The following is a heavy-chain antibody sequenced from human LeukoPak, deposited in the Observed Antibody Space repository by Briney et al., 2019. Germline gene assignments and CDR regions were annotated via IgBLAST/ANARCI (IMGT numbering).Heavy chain of an antibody. D-gene: IGHD6-13*01. Sequence: GESLKISCKGSGYTFTTYWIGWVRQMPGKGLEWMGLIYPGDSDTRYSPSFQGQVTFSVDASISTAYLQLSGLRASDTAIYYCVRFGLTSSLDYWGQGTLSPSPQ. CDR3: VRFGLTSSLDY. V-gene: IGHV5-51*01. CDR1: GYTFTTYW. J-gene: IGHJ4*02. CDR2: IYPGDSDT.